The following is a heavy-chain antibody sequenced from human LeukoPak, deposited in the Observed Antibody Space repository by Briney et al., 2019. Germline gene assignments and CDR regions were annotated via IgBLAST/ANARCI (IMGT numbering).Heavy chain of an antibody. CDR2: IYYSGST. D-gene: IGHD4-17*01. CDR1: GGSISSGGYY. J-gene: IGHJ4*02. CDR3: ARDFGDYVSGGGYFDY. V-gene: IGHV4-31*03. Sequence: SETLSLTCTVTGGSISSGGYYWSWIRQHPGKGLEWIGYIYYSGSTYYNPSLKSRVTISVDTSKNQFSLKLSSVTAADTAVYYCARDFGDYVSGGGYFDYWGQGTLVTVSS.